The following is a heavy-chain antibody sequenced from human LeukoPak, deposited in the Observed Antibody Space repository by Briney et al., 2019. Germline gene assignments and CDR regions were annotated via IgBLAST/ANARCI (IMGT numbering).Heavy chain of an antibody. CDR2: INWNGGST. D-gene: IGHD6-13*01. J-gene: IGHJ4*02. CDR3: ARESLDSSSWYYFDY. Sequence: GGSLRLSCAASGFTFDDYGMSWVRQAPGKGLEWVSGINWNGGSTGYADSVKGRFTISRDNAKNSLYLQMNGLRAEDTALYYCARESLDSSSWYYFDYWGQGTLVTVSS. CDR1: GFTFDDYG. V-gene: IGHV3-20*04.